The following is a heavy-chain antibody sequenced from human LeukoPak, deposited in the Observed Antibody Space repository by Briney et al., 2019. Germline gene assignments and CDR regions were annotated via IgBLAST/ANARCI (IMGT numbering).Heavy chain of an antibody. V-gene: IGHV3-48*03. Sequence: GGSLRLSCAASGFTFSSYEMSWVRQAPGKGLEWVSYISSSGSTIYYADSVKGRFTISRDNAKNSLYLQMNSLRAEDTAVYYCARVGVTGYSSGWGQGTLVTVSS. CDR3: ARVGVTGYSSG. CDR1: GFTFSSYE. J-gene: IGHJ4*02. D-gene: IGHD6-19*01. CDR2: ISSSGSTI.